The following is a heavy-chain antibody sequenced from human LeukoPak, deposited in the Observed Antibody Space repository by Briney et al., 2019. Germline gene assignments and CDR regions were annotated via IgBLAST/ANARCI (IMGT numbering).Heavy chain of an antibody. V-gene: IGHV3-53*01. Sequence: PGGSLRLSCAAPGFTFSDYPMNWIRQAPGKGLEWVSVIYSGGSTYYADSVKGRFTISRDNSKNTLYLQMNSLRAEDTAVYYCAGVRVTTTLIDYWGQGTLVTVS. J-gene: IGHJ4*02. D-gene: IGHD4-17*01. CDR2: IYSGGST. CDR3: AGVRVTTTLIDY. CDR1: GFTFSDYP.